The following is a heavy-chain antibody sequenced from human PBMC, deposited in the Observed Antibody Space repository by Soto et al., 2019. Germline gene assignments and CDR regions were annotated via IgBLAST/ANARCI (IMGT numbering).Heavy chain of an antibody. CDR1: GGSISSTSYY. J-gene: IGHJ5*02. CDR2: IYYSGST. D-gene: IGHD6-13*01. V-gene: IGHV4-39*02. CDR3: ARDVYSAAAGGTHRFDP. Sequence: QLQLQESGPGLVKPSETLSLTCTVSGGSISSTSYYWGWIRQPPGKGLEWIGSIYYSGSTYYNPSLTSRVNISVDTSKNPFSLKLSSVTAADTAVYYCARDVYSAAAGGTHRFDPWGQGALVTVSS.